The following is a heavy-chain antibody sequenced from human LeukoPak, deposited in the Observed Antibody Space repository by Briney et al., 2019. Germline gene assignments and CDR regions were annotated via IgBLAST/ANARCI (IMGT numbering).Heavy chain of an antibody. CDR1: GFTFSRSS. Sequence: PGGSLRLSCAASGFTFSRSSMNWVRQTPGKGLEWVSSMSSSGTYIYYADSVKGRFTISRNNAKNSLYLQMNSLRAEDMAVYYCARGRFGSCWGQGTLVTVSS. CDR2: MSSSGTYI. V-gene: IGHV3-21*01. J-gene: IGHJ1*01. D-gene: IGHD6-13*01. CDR3: ARGRFGSC.